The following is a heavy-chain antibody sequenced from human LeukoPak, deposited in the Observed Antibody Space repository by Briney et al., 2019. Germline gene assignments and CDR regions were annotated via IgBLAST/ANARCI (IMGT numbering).Heavy chain of an antibody. CDR2: IKQDGSEK. CDR3: TTEQWLVVETGDY. CDR1: GFTFSSYW. V-gene: IGHV3-7*05. Sequence: GGSLRLSCAASGFTFSSYWMSWVRQAPGKGLEWVANIKQDGSEKYYVDSVKGRFTISRDNAKNSLYLQMNSLRAEDTAVYYCTTEQWLVVETGDYWGQGTLVTVSS. J-gene: IGHJ4*02. D-gene: IGHD6-19*01.